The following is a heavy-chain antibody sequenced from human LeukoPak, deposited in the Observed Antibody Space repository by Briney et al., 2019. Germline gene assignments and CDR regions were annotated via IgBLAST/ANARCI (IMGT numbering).Heavy chain of an antibody. D-gene: IGHD6-13*01. J-gene: IGHJ4*02. CDR1: GYTFTGYY. CDR2: INPNSGGT. Sequence: GASVKVSCKASGYTFTGYYMHWVRQAPGQGLEWMGWINPNSGGTNYAQKFQGRVTMTRDTSISTAYMELSRLRSEDTAVYYCARGILPGIAAPQGFDYWGQGTLVTVSS. CDR3: ARGILPGIAAPQGFDY. V-gene: IGHV1-2*02.